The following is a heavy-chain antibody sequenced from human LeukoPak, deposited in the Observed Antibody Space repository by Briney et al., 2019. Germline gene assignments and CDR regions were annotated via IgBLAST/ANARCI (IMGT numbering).Heavy chain of an antibody. CDR2: INHSGST. Sequence: SETLSLTCAVYGGSFSGYYWSWIRQPPGKGLEWIGEINHSGSTNYNPSLKSRVTISVDTSKNQFSLKLSSVTAADTAVYYCARMDNWNARIDYWGQGTLVTVSS. J-gene: IGHJ4*02. V-gene: IGHV4-34*01. CDR1: GGSFSGYY. CDR3: ARMDNWNARIDY. D-gene: IGHD1-20*01.